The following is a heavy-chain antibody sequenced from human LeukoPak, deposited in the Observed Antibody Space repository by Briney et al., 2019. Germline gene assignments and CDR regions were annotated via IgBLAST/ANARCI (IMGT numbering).Heavy chain of an antibody. V-gene: IGHV4-59*01. D-gene: IGHD2-2*01. CDR2: IYYSGST. CDR3: ARAGLQLPSFFDY. Sequence: SETLSLTCTVSGGSISSYYWSWIRQPPGKGLEWVGYIYYSGSTNYNPSLKSRVTISVDTSKNQFSLKLSSVTAADTAVYYCARAGLQLPSFFDYWGQGTLVTVSS. CDR1: GGSISSYY. J-gene: IGHJ4*02.